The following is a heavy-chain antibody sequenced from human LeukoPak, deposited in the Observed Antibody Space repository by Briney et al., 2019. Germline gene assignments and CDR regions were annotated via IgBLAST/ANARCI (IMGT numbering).Heavy chain of an antibody. CDR2: ISGSGGST. D-gene: IGHD3-3*01. V-gene: IGHV3-23*01. CDR1: GFTFSSYA. CDR3: AKVELYDFWRGYYKDFLRPFYFDY. J-gene: IGHJ4*02. Sequence: GGSLRLSCAASGFTFSSYAMSWVRQAPGKGLEWVSAISGSGGSTYYADSVKGRFTISRDNSKNTLYLQMNSLRAEDTAVYYCAKVELYDFWRGYYKDFLRPFYFDYWGQGTLVTVSS.